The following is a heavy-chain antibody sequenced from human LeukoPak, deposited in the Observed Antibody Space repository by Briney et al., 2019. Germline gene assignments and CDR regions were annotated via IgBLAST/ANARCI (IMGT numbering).Heavy chain of an antibody. V-gene: IGHV4-39*01. CDR2: IYYSGST. CDR3: ASDTYGYVTPGYFDY. J-gene: IGHJ4*02. CDR1: GGSITSTSYY. D-gene: IGHD5-18*01. Sequence: SETLSLTCAVSGGSITSTSYYWGWIPPPPGKGLEWIGSIYYSGSTYYNPSLKSRVTISVDTSKNQFSLKLSSVTAADMAVYYCASDTYGYVTPGYFDYWGQGILVTVSS.